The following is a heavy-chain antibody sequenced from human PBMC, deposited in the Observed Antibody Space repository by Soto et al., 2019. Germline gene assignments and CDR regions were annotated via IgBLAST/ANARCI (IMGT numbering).Heavy chain of an antibody. CDR2: IWFDGSNK. CDR3: ASSIN. Sequence: GGSLRLPCAASGFPFSSYGMHWVRQAPGKGLDWVAVIWFDGSNKDYADSVKGRFTISRDISKNTLYLQMNSLRVDDTAVYYCASSINWGQGTLVTVS. J-gene: IGHJ4*02. CDR1: GFPFSSYG. V-gene: IGHV3-33*01.